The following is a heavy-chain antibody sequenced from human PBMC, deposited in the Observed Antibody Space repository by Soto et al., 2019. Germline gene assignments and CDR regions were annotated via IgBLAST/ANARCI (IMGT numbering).Heavy chain of an antibody. D-gene: IGHD1-20*01. CDR2: GSYSENS. V-gene: IGHV4-59*01. Sequence: QVQLQESGPGLVKPSETLSLMCTVSGGSFSSYDWNWIRQPPGKGLEWIGFGSYSENSKYNPSLESRVTISVDASKNEFALWLSSATAAATAVYSCVRRSLPNWKGYSYMDVWVQGTTVTVSS. J-gene: IGHJ6*03. CDR1: GGSFSSYD. CDR3: VRRSLPNWKGYSYMDV.